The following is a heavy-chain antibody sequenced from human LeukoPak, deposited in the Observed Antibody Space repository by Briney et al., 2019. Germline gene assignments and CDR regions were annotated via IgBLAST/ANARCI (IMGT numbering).Heavy chain of an antibody. V-gene: IGHV1-69*13. CDR2: TMPIFDTS. CDR1: GDNFSTYS. J-gene: IGHJ4*02. Sequence: AAVKVSCKASGDNFSTYSFSWVRQAPGQGLEWMGGTMPIFDTSNYAQKFQGRVTITADESTSTAYMDLRSLTSEDRAVYYCARDPSKIRGVKAFDYWGQGTLVTVSS. D-gene: IGHD3-10*01. CDR3: ARDPSKIRGVKAFDY.